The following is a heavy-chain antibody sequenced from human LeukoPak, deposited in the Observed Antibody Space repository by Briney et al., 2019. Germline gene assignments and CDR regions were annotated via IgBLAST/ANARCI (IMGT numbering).Heavy chain of an antibody. J-gene: IGHJ4*02. V-gene: IGHV3-48*04. Sequence: GGSLRLSCAASGFSFSSSGMNWVRQAPGKGLEWVSYIDSSSSTTHYADYVKGRFTISRDNAKNSLYLQMNSLRVEDTAMYYCVRDPSTGEDSWGQGTLVTVSS. CDR1: GFSFSSSG. D-gene: IGHD7-27*01. CDR3: VRDPSTGEDS. CDR2: IDSSSSTT.